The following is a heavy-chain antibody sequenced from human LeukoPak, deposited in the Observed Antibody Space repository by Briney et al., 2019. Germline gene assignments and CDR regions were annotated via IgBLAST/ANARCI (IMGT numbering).Heavy chain of an antibody. Sequence: SETLSLTCTVSGDSLRSYYWSLIRQSAGKGLEWIGRINSSGNTNYKPPLKSRVTMSVDTSKNQFSLSLTSVTAADTAVYYCARGGGHDAFDIWGQGTMVTVSS. CDR2: INSSGNT. CDR3: ARGGGHDAFDI. J-gene: IGHJ3*02. V-gene: IGHV4-4*07. CDR1: GDSLRSYY.